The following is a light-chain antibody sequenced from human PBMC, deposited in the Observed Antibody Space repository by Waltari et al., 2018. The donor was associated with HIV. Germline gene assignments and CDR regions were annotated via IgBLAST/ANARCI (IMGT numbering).Light chain of an antibody. CDR3: AAWDDSLNAVV. CDR2: SNN. V-gene: IGLV1-44*01. Sequence: QSVLTQPPPASGTPGQRVTISCSGSSSHIGSNTVNWYQQLPGTAPKLLIYSNNQRPSGVPDRFSGSKSGTSASLAISGLQSEDEADYYCAAWDDSLNAVVFGGGTKLTVL. CDR1: SSHIGSNT. J-gene: IGLJ2*01.